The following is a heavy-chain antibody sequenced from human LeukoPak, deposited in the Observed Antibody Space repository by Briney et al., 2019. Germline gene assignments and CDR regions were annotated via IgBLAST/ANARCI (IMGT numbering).Heavy chain of an antibody. V-gene: IGHV4-28*05. CDR3: ARKSDAKSYYPD. CDR2: IYYTGSI. D-gene: IGHD3-10*01. CDR1: GSSIASRNW. J-gene: IGHJ4*02. Sequence: PSETLSLTCSVSGSSIASRNWWGWIRQPPGKGLEWIGYIYYTGSIYYNPSLKSRVTMSVDTSKNQFSLRLSSVTAVDTAVYYCARKSDAKSYYPDWGQGTLVTVSS.